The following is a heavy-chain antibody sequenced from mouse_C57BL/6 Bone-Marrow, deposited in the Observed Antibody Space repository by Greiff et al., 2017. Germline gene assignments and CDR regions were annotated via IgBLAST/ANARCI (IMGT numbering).Heavy chain of an antibody. CDR1: GYTFTSYW. D-gene: IGHD2-3*01. CDR3: AMGWVLLYFYY. V-gene: IGHV1-74*01. Sequence: QVQLQQPGAELVTPGASVKVSCQASGYTFTSYWMHWVKQRPGQGLEWIGRIHPSDSDTNYNQQFKGKATLTVDKSSSTAYMQLSRLTSEDSAVDYCAMGWVLLYFYYWGQGTTLTVFS. CDR2: IHPSDSDT. J-gene: IGHJ2*01.